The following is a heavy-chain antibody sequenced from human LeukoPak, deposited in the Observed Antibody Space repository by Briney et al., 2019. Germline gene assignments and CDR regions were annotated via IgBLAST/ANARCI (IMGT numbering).Heavy chain of an antibody. J-gene: IGHJ4*02. Sequence: GGSLRLSCAASGFTFSSYWMSWVRQAPGKGLEWVAHIKQDGSEKYYVDSVKGRFTISRDNAKNSLYLQMNSLRAEDTAVYYCASLATVAGLDFDYWGQGTLVTVSS. V-gene: IGHV3-7*01. D-gene: IGHD6-19*01. CDR3: ASLATVAGLDFDY. CDR1: GFTFSSYW. CDR2: IKQDGSEK.